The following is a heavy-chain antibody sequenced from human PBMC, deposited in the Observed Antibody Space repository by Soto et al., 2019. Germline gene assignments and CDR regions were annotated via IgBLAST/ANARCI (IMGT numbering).Heavy chain of an antibody. CDR1: GGSISSYY. Sequence: KASETLSLTCTVSGGSISSYYWSWIRQPAGKGLEWIGRIYTSGSTNYNPSLKSRVTMSVDTSKNQFSLKLSSVTAADTAVYYCARGDIVVVPAATGLYYYYYGMDVWGQGTTVTVSS. D-gene: IGHD2-2*01. CDR3: ARGDIVVVPAATGLYYYYYGMDV. V-gene: IGHV4-4*07. J-gene: IGHJ6*02. CDR2: IYTSGST.